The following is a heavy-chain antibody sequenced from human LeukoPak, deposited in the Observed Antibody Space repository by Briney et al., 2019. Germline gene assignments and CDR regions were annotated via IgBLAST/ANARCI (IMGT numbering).Heavy chain of an antibody. J-gene: IGHJ4*02. V-gene: IGHV3-11*01. CDR1: GFTFGDYY. CDR2: ISSRGTTI. CDR3: ARGWYSSGFFDN. D-gene: IGHD6-19*01. Sequence: GGSLRLSCAASGFTFGDYYMSWIRQAPGKGLEWVSHISSRGTTIYYADSVKGRFTISRDNAKNSLYLQMNSLRAEDTAMYYCARGWYSSGFFDNWGQGTLVTVSS.